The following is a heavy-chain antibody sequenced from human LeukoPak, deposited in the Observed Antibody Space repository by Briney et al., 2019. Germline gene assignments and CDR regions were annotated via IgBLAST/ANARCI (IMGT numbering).Heavy chain of an antibody. CDR2: INSDGSSR. J-gene: IGHJ4*02. CDR3: TRPQDGYHSFDY. V-gene: IGHV3-74*01. D-gene: IGHD5-24*01. Sequence: GGSLRLSCAAAGFTFSSNWMHWVRQAPGKGLVWVSRINSDGSSRSYADSVKGRFTISRDNTKNTPYLQMDSLRAEDTAVYYCTRPQDGYHSFDYWGQGTLVTVSS. CDR1: GFTFSSNW.